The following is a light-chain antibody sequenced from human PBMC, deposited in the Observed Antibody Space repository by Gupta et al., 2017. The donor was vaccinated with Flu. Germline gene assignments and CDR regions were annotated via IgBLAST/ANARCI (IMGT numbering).Light chain of an antibody. CDR2: GAS. CDR3: QQESREHLLYT. Sequence: EIVLTQSPGTLSLSPGERATLSCRASQSVSSSYLAWYQQQPGQAPRLLIYGASTRATGIRHKFSSSGGGTAATITISRRVPDDFEVYYCQQESREHLLYTFGQGTKVEIK. CDR1: QSVSSSY. V-gene: IGKV3-20*01. J-gene: IGKJ2*01.